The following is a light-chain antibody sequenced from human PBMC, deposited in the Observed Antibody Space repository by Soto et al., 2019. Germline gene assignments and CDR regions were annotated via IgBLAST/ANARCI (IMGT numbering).Light chain of an antibody. CDR2: SNN. V-gene: IGLV1-44*01. J-gene: IGLJ3*02. Sequence: QSVLTQPPSVSGTPGQRVTISCSGSSSNIGSNTVNWYQQFPGTAPKLHIYSNNQWPSGVPDRFSGSKSGTSASLAISGLQSEDEADYYCATWDDSLIGWVFGGGTKLTVL. CDR1: SSNIGSNT. CDR3: ATWDDSLIGWV.